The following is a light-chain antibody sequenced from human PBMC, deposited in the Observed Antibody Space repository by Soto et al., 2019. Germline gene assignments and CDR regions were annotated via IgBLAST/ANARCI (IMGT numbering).Light chain of an antibody. CDR2: DVS. CDR1: SRDVGAYNF. CDR3: SEYTTSSTVV. V-gene: IGLV2-14*03. Sequence: QSALTQPASVSGSPGQSLTISCTGSSRDVGAYNFVSWYQQHPGKAPKLMIYDVSDRPSGVSNRFSGSKSGNTASLTISGLQAEDEADYYCSEYTTSSTVVFGGGTKLTVL. J-gene: IGLJ2*01.